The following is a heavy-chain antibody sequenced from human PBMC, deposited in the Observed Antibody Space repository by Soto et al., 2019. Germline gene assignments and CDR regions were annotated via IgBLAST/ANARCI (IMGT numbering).Heavy chain of an antibody. Sequence: QVQLVQSGAEVKKPGASVKVSCKASGYTFTSYGISWVRQAPGQGLEWMGWSSAYNGNTNYAQKLQGRVTMTTDTATSTAYMEMRRLRSDDEAVYYCARDRVQLWFQRYYYDYGMDVWGQGTTVTVSS. CDR2: SSAYNGNT. J-gene: IGHJ6*02. CDR1: GYTFTSYG. CDR3: ARDRVQLWFQRYYYDYGMDV. D-gene: IGHD5-18*01. V-gene: IGHV1-18*01.